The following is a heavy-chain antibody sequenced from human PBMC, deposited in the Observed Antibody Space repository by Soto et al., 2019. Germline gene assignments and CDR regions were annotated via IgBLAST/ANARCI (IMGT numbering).Heavy chain of an antibody. CDR2: IKSKTDGGTT. CDR1: GFTFSNAW. J-gene: IGHJ4*02. Sequence: GGSRRLSCAASGFTFSNAWMSWVRQAPGKGLEWVGRIKSKTDGGTTDYAGPVKGRFTISRDDSKNTLYLQMNSRKTEDTAVYYCTTDWADYYDSSAIYPLAYCGQETLFTVSS. CDR3: TTDWADYYDSSAIYPLAY. V-gene: IGHV3-15*01. D-gene: IGHD3-22*01.